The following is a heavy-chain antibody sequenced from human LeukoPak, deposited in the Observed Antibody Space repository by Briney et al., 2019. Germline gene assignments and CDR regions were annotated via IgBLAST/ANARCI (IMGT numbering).Heavy chain of an antibody. CDR2: IYSGGST. J-gene: IGHJ4*02. CDR1: GSTFSSHA. D-gene: IGHD4-23*01. V-gene: IGHV3-66*01. Sequence: GGSLRLSCAASGSTFSSHAMSWVRQAPGKGLEWVSVIYSGGSTYYADSVKGRFTISRDNSKNTLYLQMNSLRAEDTAVYYCAIGGNVDYWGQGTLVTVSS. CDR3: AIGGNVDY.